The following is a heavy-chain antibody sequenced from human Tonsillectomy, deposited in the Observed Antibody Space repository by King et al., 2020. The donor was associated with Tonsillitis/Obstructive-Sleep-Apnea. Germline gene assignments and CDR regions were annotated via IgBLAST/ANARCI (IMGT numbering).Heavy chain of an antibody. CDR3: ARPLMITFGGVIPGWFDP. V-gene: IGHV3-7*04. CDR1: GFTFSSYW. J-gene: IGHJ5*02. D-gene: IGHD3-16*02. CDR2: IKQDGSEK. Sequence: VQLVESGGGLVQPGWSLRLSCAASGFTFSSYWRSWVRQAPGKGLEWVATIKQDGSEKYYVDSVKGRFTISIDNAKNSLYLQMNSLRAEDTAVYYCARPLMITFGGVIPGWFDPWGQGTLVTVSS.